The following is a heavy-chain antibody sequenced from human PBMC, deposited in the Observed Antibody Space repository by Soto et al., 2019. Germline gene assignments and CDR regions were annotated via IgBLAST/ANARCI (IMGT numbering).Heavy chain of an antibody. Sequence: QVQLVESGGGVVQPGRSLRLSCAASGFTFSSYGMYWVRQAPGKGLEWVARISYDGSDQFYGDSVKGRFTISRDNSKKTLYLQMNSLRSEDTAVYYCAKDTGADYWGQGTVVTVSA. V-gene: IGHV3-30*18. D-gene: IGHD3-10*01. CDR1: GFTFSSYG. CDR2: ISYDGSDQ. CDR3: AKDTGADY. J-gene: IGHJ4*02.